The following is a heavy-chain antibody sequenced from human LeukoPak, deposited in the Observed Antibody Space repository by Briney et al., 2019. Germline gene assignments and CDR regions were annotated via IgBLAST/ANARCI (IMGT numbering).Heavy chain of an antibody. CDR2: ISGSGGST. V-gene: IGHV3-23*01. D-gene: IGHD3-16*01. Sequence: GGSLRLSCAASGFTFSSYGMSWVRQAPGKGLEWVSAISGSGGSTYYADSAKGRFTISRDNSKNTLYLQMNSLRAEDTAVCYCAKDPSDGGYYYYYMDVWGKGTTVTISS. CDR1: GFTFSSYG. J-gene: IGHJ6*03. CDR3: AKDPSDGGYYYYYMDV.